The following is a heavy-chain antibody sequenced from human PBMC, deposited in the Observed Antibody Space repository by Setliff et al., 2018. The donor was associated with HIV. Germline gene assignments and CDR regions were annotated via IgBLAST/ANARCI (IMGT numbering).Heavy chain of an antibody. Sequence: PSETLSLTCAVYGGSFSDYYWGWIRQSPGKGLEWIATIYHTGSTYYNPSLKSRVTISVDTSKNQFSLKLSSVTAADTAVYYCARLKSSWRYYYYGMDVWGQGTTVTVS. V-gene: IGHV4-34*01. J-gene: IGHJ6*02. CDR2: IYHTGST. CDR1: GGSFSDYY. CDR3: ARLKSSWRYYYYGMDV. D-gene: IGHD6-13*01.